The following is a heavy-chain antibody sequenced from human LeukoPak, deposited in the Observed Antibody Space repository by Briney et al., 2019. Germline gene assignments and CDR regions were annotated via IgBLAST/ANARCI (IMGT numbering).Heavy chain of an antibody. CDR2: IIPIFGTA. Sequence: VKVSCKASGGTFSSYAISWVRQAPGQGLEWMGGIIPIFGTANYAQKFQGRVTITADESTSTAYMELSSLRSEDTAVYCCASDLLIAADAFDIWGQGTMVTVSS. CDR3: ASDLLIAADAFDI. J-gene: IGHJ3*02. V-gene: IGHV1-69*01. CDR1: GGTFSSYA. D-gene: IGHD5-12*01.